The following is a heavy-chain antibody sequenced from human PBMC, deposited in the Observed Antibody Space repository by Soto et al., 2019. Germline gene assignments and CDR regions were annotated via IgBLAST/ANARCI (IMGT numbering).Heavy chain of an antibody. D-gene: IGHD3-10*01. J-gene: IGHJ6*02. V-gene: IGHV4-59*08. CDR1: GGSISSYY. Sequence: SETLSLTCTVSGGSISSYYWSWIRQPPGRGLEWIGYIYYSGSTNYNPSLESRVTISLDTSKNQFSLKLSSVTAADTAVYYCASGITMVRGADYYYGMDVWGQGTTVTVSS. CDR3: ASGITMVRGADYYYGMDV. CDR2: IYYSGST.